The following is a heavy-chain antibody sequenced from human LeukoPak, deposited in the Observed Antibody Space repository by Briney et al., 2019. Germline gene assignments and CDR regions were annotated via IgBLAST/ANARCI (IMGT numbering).Heavy chain of an antibody. CDR2: ISGSGGST. CDR1: GSTFSSYA. D-gene: IGHD2-21*02. J-gene: IGHJ6*02. CDR3: AKERYGGDQPYYYGIDV. Sequence: PGRSLRLSCAPSGSTFSSYATSWVRQAPGKGLEWVSAISGSGGSTYYADSVKGRFTISRDNSKNTLYLQMNSLRAEDTAVYYCAKERYGGDQPYYYGIDVWGQGTTVTVSS. V-gene: IGHV3-23*01.